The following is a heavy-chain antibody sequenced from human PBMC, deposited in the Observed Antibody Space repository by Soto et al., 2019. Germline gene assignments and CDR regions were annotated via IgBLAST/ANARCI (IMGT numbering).Heavy chain of an antibody. CDR1: GYTLTELS. Sequence: ASVKVSCKVSGYTLTELSMHWVRQAPGKGLEWMGGFDPEDGETIYAQKFQGRVTMTEDTSTDTAYMELSSLRSEDTAVYYCATGSKLLWFGELAPSYYYYYMDVWGKGTTVTVSS. V-gene: IGHV1-24*01. CDR3: ATGSKLLWFGELAPSYYYYYMDV. J-gene: IGHJ6*03. CDR2: FDPEDGET. D-gene: IGHD3-10*01.